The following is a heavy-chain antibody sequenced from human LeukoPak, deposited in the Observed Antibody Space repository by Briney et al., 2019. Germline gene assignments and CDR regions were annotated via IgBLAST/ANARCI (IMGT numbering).Heavy chain of an antibody. CDR2: ISSSSRTI. CDR3: AKNRMDGVEMATIVDY. Sequence: GGSLRLSCAASGFTFSSYSMKWVRQAPGKGLEWVSYISSSSRTIYYADSVKGRFTISRDNSKNTPYLQMNSLRAEDTAVYYCAKNRMDGVEMATIVDYWGQGTLVTVSS. V-gene: IGHV3-48*01. D-gene: IGHD5-24*01. CDR1: GFTFSSYS. J-gene: IGHJ4*02.